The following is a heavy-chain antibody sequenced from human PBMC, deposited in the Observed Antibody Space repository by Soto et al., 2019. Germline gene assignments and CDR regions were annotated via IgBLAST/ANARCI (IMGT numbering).Heavy chain of an antibody. CDR1: GFTFSSYA. D-gene: IGHD6-13*01. Sequence: EVQLLESGGGLVQPGGSLRLSCAASGFTFSSYAMSWVRQAPGKGLEWVSGLSGSGVSTYYADSVKGRFTVSRDNSKNTLYLQMNSLRAEDTAVYYCAKADSSSWFSFGYWGQGTLVTASS. V-gene: IGHV3-23*01. CDR3: AKADSSSWFSFGY. CDR2: LSGSGVST. J-gene: IGHJ4*02.